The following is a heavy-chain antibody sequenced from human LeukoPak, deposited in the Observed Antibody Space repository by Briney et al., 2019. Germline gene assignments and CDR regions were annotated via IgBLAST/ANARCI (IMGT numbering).Heavy chain of an antibody. J-gene: IGHJ4*02. CDR2: INPNSGGT. D-gene: IGHD3-22*01. V-gene: IGHV1-2*02. CDR1: GYTFTGYY. Sequence: ASVEVSCKASGYTFTGYYMHWVRQAPGQGLEWMGWINPNSGGTNYAQKFQGRVTMTRDTSISTAYMELSRLRSDDTAVYYCAASPSMIAVLRDYWGQGTLVTVSS. CDR3: AASPSMIAVLRDY.